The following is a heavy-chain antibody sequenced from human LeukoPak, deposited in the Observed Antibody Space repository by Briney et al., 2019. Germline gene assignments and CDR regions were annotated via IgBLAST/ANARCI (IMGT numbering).Heavy chain of an antibody. D-gene: IGHD1-26*01. CDR1: GGSISSDY. J-gene: IGHJ4*02. Sequence: PSQTLSLTCTVSGGSISSDYWSWIRQHPGKGLEWIGYIYYSGSTYYNPSLKSRVTISVDTSKNQFSLKLSSVTAADTAVYYCARSHQSGYLDYWGQGTLVTVSS. CDR3: ARSHQSGYLDY. CDR2: IYYSGST. V-gene: IGHV4-31*03.